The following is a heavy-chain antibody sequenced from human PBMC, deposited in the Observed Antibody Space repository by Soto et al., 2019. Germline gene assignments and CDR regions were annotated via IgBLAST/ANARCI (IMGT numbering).Heavy chain of an antibody. J-gene: IGHJ6*02. CDR3: ARASGIAAAGDYYYGMDV. CDR1: GGTFSSYA. V-gene: IGHV1-69*01. D-gene: IGHD6-13*01. CDR2: IIPIFGTA. Sequence: QVQLVQSGAEVKKPGSSVKVSCKASGGTFSSYAISWVRQAPGQGLEWMGGIIPIFGTANYAQKFQGRVTITADESTSIAYMELSSLRSEDTAVYYCARASGIAAAGDYYYGMDVWGQGTTVTVSS.